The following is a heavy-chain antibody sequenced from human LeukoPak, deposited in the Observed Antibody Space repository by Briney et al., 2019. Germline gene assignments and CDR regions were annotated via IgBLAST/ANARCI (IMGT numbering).Heavy chain of an antibody. Sequence: SVKVSCKASGGTFSSYAISWVRQAPGQGLEWMGRIIPILGVANYAQKFQGRVTITADKSTSTAYMELSSLRSEDTAVYYCARDSISIAALDYWGQGTLVTVSS. J-gene: IGHJ4*02. CDR3: ARDSISIAALDY. CDR2: IIPILGVA. D-gene: IGHD6-25*01. V-gene: IGHV1-69*04. CDR1: GGTFSSYA.